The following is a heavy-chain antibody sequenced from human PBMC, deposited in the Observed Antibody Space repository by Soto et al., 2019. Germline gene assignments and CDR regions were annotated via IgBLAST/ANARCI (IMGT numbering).Heavy chain of an antibody. CDR1: GYTFTSYA. D-gene: IGHD3-3*01. Sequence: ASVKVSFKASGYTFTSYAMHWVRQAPGQRLEWMGWINAGNGNTKYSQKFQGRVTITRDTSASTAYMELSSLRSEDTAVYYCARDPLPNGYYGRFYYWGQGTLVTVSS. CDR2: INAGNGNT. J-gene: IGHJ4*02. CDR3: ARDPLPNGYYGRFYY. V-gene: IGHV1-3*01.